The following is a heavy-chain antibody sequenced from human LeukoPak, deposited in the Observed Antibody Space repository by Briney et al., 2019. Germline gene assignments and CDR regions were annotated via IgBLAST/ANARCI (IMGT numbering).Heavy chain of an antibody. V-gene: IGHV3-7*04. CDR1: GFTFSTYW. CDR2: IKQHGSEK. CDR3: ARALTRDALDL. Sequence: GGSLRLSCAASGFTFSTYWMSWVRQAPGKGLEWVANIKQHGSEKFYVDSVKGRFTISRDNAKNSLYLQLNNLKAGDTAVYYCARALTRDALDLWGQGTMVTVSS. J-gene: IGHJ3*01.